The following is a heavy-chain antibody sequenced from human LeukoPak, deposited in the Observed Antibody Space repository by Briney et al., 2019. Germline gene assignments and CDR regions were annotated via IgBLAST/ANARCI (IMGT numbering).Heavy chain of an antibody. J-gene: IGHJ4*02. Sequence: SETLSLTCTVSGGSISSCYWSWIRQPAGKGLEWIGRIYTSGSTNYNPSLKSRVTMSVDTSKNQFSLKLSSVTAADTAVYYCARERIAVAGSYYYFDYWGQGTLVTVSS. CDR3: ARERIAVAGSYYYFDY. V-gene: IGHV4-4*07. CDR2: IYTSGST. D-gene: IGHD6-19*01. CDR1: GGSISSCY.